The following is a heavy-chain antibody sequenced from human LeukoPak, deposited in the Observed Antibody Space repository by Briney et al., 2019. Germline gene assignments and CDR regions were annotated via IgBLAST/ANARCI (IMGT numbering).Heavy chain of an antibody. CDR3: AKSYNWNDKTSDY. CDR2: IRYDGSNK. CDR1: GFSFSTCD. D-gene: IGHD1-1*01. V-gene: IGHV3-30*02. Sequence: GGSLRLSCAASGFSFSTCDMHWVRQAPGKGLEWVAFIRYDGSNKFYADSVKGRFTVSRDNSKSTLFLQMNSLRTEDTAVYYCAKSYNWNDKTSDYWGQGTLVTVSS. J-gene: IGHJ4*02.